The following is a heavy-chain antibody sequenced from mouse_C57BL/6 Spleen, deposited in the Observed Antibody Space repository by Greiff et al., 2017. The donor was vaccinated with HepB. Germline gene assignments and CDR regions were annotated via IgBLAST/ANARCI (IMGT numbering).Heavy chain of an antibody. Sequence: EVQVVESGGGLVQPGGSLSLSCAASGFTFTDYYMSWVRQPPGKALEWLGFIRNKANGYTTDYSASVKGRFTISRDNSQSILYLQMNALRAEDSATYYCARYREYYAMDYWGQGTSVTVSS. CDR3: ARYREYYAMDY. CDR1: GFTFTDYY. V-gene: IGHV7-3*01. J-gene: IGHJ4*01. CDR2: IRNKANGYTT.